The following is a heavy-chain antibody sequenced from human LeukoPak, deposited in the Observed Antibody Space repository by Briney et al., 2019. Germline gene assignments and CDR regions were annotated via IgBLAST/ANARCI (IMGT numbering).Heavy chain of an antibody. V-gene: IGHV4-31*03. Sequence: SETLSLTCTVSGGSISSGGYFWSWIRQHPGKGLEWIGYIYYSGSTYYNPSLKSRVTISVDTSKNQLSLKLSSVTAADTAVYYCARDDDGDYVGAFDIWGQGTMVTVSS. D-gene: IGHD4-17*01. CDR1: GGSISSGGYF. J-gene: IGHJ3*02. CDR2: IYYSGST. CDR3: ARDDDGDYVGAFDI.